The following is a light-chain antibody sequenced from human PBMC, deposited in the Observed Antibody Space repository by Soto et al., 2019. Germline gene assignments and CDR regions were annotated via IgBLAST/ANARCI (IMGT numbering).Light chain of an antibody. V-gene: IGLV2-14*01. J-gene: IGLJ1*01. Sequence: QSALTQPASVSGSPGQSITISCTGTSSDVGGYNYVSWYQQHPGKAPKLMIYEVSNRPSGVSNRFSGSKSGNTASLTISGPQAEDEAIYYCSSYTSSSIDYVFGPGTKLTVL. CDR1: SSDVGGYNY. CDR3: SSYTSSSIDYV. CDR2: EVS.